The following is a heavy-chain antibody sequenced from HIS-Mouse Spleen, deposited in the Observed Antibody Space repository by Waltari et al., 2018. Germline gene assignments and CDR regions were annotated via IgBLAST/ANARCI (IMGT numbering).Heavy chain of an antibody. CDR2: SYYSGCT. D-gene: IGHD6-13*01. J-gene: IGHJ2*01. V-gene: IGHV4-39*07. CDR1: GGSISSSSYY. Sequence: QLQLQESGPGLVKPSETLSLTCTVSGGSISSSSYYWGWIRQPPGKGRGWIGSSYYSGCTYYNPALKSRVTISVETSKNQFSLRLSSVTAADTAVYYCAREIPYSSSWYDWYFDLWGRGTLVTVSS. CDR3: AREIPYSSSWYDWYFDL.